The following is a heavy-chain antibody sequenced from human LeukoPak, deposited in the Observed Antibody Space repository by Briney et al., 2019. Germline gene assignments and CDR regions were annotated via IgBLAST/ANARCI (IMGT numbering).Heavy chain of an antibody. V-gene: IGHV2-5*02. D-gene: IGHD3-10*01. CDR2: IYWDDDK. J-gene: IGHJ4*02. Sequence: SGPTLVQPTQTLTLTCTFSGLSLTSTEVGVGWIRQPPGKALEWLALIYWDDDKRYIPPLKSRLTITKDTSKNQVVLTMTNMDPVDTATYYCTHRAGGPSRPHFHYWGQGILVTVSS. CDR1: GLSLTSTEVG. CDR3: THRAGGPSRPHFHY.